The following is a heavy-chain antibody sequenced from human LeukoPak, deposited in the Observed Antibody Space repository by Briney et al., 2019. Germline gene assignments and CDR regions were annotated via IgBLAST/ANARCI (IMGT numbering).Heavy chain of an antibody. V-gene: IGHV1-69*04. Sequence: GASVKVSCKASGGTFSSYAISWVRQAPGQGLEWMGRIIPILGIANYAQKFQGRVTITADKSTSTAYMELSSLRSEDTAVYYCARENGLRSAAGSYYFDYWGQGTLVTVS. CDR3: ARENGLRSAAGSYYFDY. CDR2: IIPILGIA. D-gene: IGHD6-13*01. CDR1: GGTFSSYA. J-gene: IGHJ4*02.